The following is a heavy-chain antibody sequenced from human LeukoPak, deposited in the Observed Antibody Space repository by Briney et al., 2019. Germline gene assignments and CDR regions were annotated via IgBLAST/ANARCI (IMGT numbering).Heavy chain of an antibody. CDR1: GGSFSGYY. Sequence: PETLSLTCAVYGGSFSGYYWSWIRQPPGKGLEWIGEINHSGSTNYNPSLKSRVTISVDTSKNQFSLKLNSVTAADTAVYYCAGHLRYFDYWGQGTLVTVSS. CDR2: INHSGST. CDR3: AGHLRYFDY. J-gene: IGHJ4*02. V-gene: IGHV4-34*01.